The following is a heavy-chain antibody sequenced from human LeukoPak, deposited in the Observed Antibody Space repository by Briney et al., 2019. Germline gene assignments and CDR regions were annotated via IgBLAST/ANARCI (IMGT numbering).Heavy chain of an antibody. Sequence: SETLSLTCAVYGGSFSGYYWSWIRQPPGKGLEWIGEINHSGSTNYNPSLKSRVTISVDTSKNQFSLKLSSVTAADTAVYYCARAAKVTTSGYYYYYMDVWGKGTTVTVSS. CDR3: ARAAKVTTSGYYYYYMDV. CDR2: INHSGST. J-gene: IGHJ6*03. CDR1: GGSFSGYY. D-gene: IGHD4-11*01. V-gene: IGHV4-34*01.